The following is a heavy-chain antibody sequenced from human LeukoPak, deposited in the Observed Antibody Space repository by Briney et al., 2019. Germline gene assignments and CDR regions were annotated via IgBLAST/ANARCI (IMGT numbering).Heavy chain of an antibody. J-gene: IGHJ5*02. CDR1: GYTFTGYY. CDR2: IHPTSGGT. CDR3: ARDRTALVVVPATYNWFDP. D-gene: IGHD2-15*01. V-gene: IGHV1-2*02. Sequence: ASVKVSCKASGYTFTGYYMHWVRQAPGQGLEWMGWIHPTSGGTTYAQQFQGRATMTRDTSVSTAYMELTRLTSDDTAVYYCARDRTALVVVPATYNWFDPWGQGTLVTVSS.